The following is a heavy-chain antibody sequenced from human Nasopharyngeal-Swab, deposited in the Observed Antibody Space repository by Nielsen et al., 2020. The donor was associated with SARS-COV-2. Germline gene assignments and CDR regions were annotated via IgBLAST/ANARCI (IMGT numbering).Heavy chain of an antibody. CDR1: GFTFSSYE. CDR2: ISSSGSTI. D-gene: IGHD3-22*01. CDR3: AREGENDSSGYFSDAFDI. V-gene: IGHV3-48*03. J-gene: IGHJ3*02. Sequence: GESLKISCAASGFTFSSYEMNWVRQAPGKGLEWVSYISSSGSTIYYADSVKDRFTISRDNAKNSLYLQMNSLRAEDTAVYYCAREGENDSSGYFSDAFDIWGQGTMVTVSS.